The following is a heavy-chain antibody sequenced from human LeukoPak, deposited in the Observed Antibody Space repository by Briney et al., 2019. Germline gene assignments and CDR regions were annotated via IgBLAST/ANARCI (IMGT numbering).Heavy chain of an antibody. Sequence: GGSLRLSCAASGFTFSSYWMHWVRQAPGKGLVWVSRINSDGSSTSYADSVKGRFTISRDNAKNTLYLQMNSLRAEDTAVYYCAKDRAKVVVMYYFDYWGQGTLVTVFS. V-gene: IGHV3-74*01. D-gene: IGHD3-22*01. CDR2: INSDGSST. CDR1: GFTFSSYW. J-gene: IGHJ4*02. CDR3: AKDRAKVVVMYYFDY.